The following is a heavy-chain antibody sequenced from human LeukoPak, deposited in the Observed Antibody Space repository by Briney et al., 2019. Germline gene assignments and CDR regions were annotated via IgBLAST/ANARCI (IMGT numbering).Heavy chain of an antibody. D-gene: IGHD4-17*01. CDR3: AGDANGDYGYWFDP. V-gene: IGHV3-11*04. Sequence: GGSLRLSCAASGFTFSDYYMSWIRQAPGKGLEWVSYISSSGSTIYYADSVKGRFTISRDNAKNSLYLQMNSLRAEDTAVYYCAGDANGDYGYWFDPWGQGTLVTVSS. CDR1: GFTFSDYY. J-gene: IGHJ5*02. CDR2: ISSSGSTI.